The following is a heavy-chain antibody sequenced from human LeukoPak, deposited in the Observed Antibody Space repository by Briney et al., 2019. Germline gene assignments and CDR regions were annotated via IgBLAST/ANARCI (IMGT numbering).Heavy chain of an antibody. CDR3: ARNEITYYYGSGSGYFDY. V-gene: IGHV4-61*02. CDR2: IYTSGST. Sequence: SETLSLTCTVSGGSISSGSYYWSWIRQPAGKGLEWIGRIYTSGSTNYNPSLKSRVTISLDTSKNQFSLKLSSVTAADTAVYYCARNEITYYYGSGSGYFDYWGQGTLVTVSS. CDR1: GGSISSGSYY. D-gene: IGHD3-10*01. J-gene: IGHJ4*02.